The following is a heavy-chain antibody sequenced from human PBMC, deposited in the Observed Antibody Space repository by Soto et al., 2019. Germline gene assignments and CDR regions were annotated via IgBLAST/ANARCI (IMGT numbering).Heavy chain of an antibody. D-gene: IGHD3-3*01. CDR1: GFTFGDYA. V-gene: IGHV3-49*03. CDR3: ARYWRLTIFGAYYMYF. J-gene: IGHJ6*03. Sequence: GGSLRLSCTASGFTFGDYATSWFRQAPGKGLKWVGFSRSKAFGGTTQYAASVKGRFTISRDDSNSIAYLQMNSLKTEDTAVYYCARYWRLTIFGAYYMYFWGTGSTVPVSS. CDR2: SRSKAFGGTT.